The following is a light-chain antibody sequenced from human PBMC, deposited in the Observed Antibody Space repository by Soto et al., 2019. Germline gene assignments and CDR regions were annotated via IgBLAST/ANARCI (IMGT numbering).Light chain of an antibody. CDR2: DAS. CDR3: LQYSSHSWT. Sequence: DIQMTQSPSSLSPSVGDRVTITCRAIRSVSDCLAWYQQKPGKAPELLIFDASNLKSGVSSRFSGSGSGTEFTLTISRLQPDDVATYYCLQYSSHSWTFGQGTKVDIK. J-gene: IGKJ1*01. CDR1: RSVSDC. V-gene: IGKV1-5*01.